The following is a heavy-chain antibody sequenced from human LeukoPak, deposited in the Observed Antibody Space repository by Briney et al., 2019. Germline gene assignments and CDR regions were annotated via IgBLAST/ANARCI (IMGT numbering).Heavy chain of an antibody. CDR3: ARDDPNWDPSSYYFDS. Sequence: GGSLRLSCAASGFTISNYNMDWVRQAPGKGLEWISYISTSGIIYYADSVRGRFTISRDNAKNSLYLQMNSLRDEDTAVYYYARDDPNWDPSSYYFDSWGQGVLVTVSS. CDR2: ISTSGII. V-gene: IGHV3-48*02. J-gene: IGHJ4*02. CDR1: GFTISNYN. D-gene: IGHD3-10*01.